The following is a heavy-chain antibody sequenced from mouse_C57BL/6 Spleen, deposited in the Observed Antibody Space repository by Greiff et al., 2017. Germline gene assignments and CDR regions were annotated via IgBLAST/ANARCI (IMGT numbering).Heavy chain of an antibody. Sequence: EVKLMESGGGLVKPGGSLKLSCAASGFTFSDYGLHWVRQAPEKGLEWVAYISSGSSTIYYADTVKGRFTISRDNAKNTLFLQMTSLRSEDTAMYYCATMAYYAMDYWGQGTSVTVSS. CDR2: ISSGSSTI. CDR1: GFTFSDYG. D-gene: IGHD2-3*01. J-gene: IGHJ4*01. V-gene: IGHV5-17*01. CDR3: ATMAYYAMDY.